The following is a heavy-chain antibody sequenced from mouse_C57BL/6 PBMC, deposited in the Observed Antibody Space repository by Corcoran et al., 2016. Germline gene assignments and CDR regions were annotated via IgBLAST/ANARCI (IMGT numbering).Heavy chain of an antibody. CDR3: ARDGNYLYYYAMDY. D-gene: IGHD2-1*01. J-gene: IGHJ4*01. V-gene: IGHV1-85*01. Sequence: QVQLQQSGPELVKPGASVKLSCKASGYTFTSYDINWVKQRPGQGLEWIGWIYPRDGSTKYNEKFKGKATLTVDTSSSTAYMELHSLTSEDSAVYFCARDGNYLYYYAMDYWGQGTSVTVSS. CDR2: IYPRDGST. CDR1: GYTFTSYD.